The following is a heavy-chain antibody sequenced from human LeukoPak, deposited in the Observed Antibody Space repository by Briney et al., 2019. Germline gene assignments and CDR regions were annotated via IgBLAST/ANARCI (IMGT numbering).Heavy chain of an antibody. CDR3: ALQPARRLSWFDP. CDR1: GGSISSYY. V-gene: IGHV4-4*07. Sequence: SETLSLTCTVPGGSISSYYLSWIRQPAGKGLEWIGRIYTSGSTNYNPSLKSRVTMSVDTSKNQFSLKLSSVTAADTAVYYCALQPARRLSWFDPWGQGTLVTVSS. CDR2: IYTSGST. J-gene: IGHJ5*02. D-gene: IGHD2-2*01.